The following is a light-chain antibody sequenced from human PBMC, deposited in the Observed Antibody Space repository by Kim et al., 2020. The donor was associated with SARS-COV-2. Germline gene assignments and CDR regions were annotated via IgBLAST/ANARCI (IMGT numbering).Light chain of an antibody. Sequence: NFMLTQPPSVSESPGKTVTISCTRSSGSIDDNYVQWYQQRPGGAPTPVIYEDDQRPSGVSDRFSGSIDNSSNSASLTISGLRTEDEADYYCQSYNRDNVIFGGGTKLTVL. CDR3: QSYNRDNVI. V-gene: IGLV6-57*04. CDR2: EDD. CDR1: SGSIDDNY. J-gene: IGLJ2*01.